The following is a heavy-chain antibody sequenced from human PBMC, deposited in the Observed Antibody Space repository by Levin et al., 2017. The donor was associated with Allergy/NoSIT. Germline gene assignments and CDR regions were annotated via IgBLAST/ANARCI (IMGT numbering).Heavy chain of an antibody. Sequence: GESLKISCEASGFNFNKYGMHWVRQAPGKGLEWVAVIWYDGNKKLYADSVTGRFTISRDDSKNAVYLQTHGLRAEDTATYFCARDGGGNSGYDLAFDIWGQGTKVTVSS. V-gene: IGHV3-33*01. CDR2: IWYDGNKK. CDR1: GFNFNKYG. J-gene: IGHJ3*02. CDR3: ARDGGGNSGYDLAFDI. D-gene: IGHD5-12*01.